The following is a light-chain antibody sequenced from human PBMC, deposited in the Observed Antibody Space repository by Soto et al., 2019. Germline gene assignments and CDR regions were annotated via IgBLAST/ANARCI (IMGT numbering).Light chain of an antibody. V-gene: IGLV4-69*01. CDR2: LNSDGSH. Sequence: QLVLTQSPSASASLGASVKLTCTLSSGHSSYAIAWHQQQPEKGPRYLMKLNSDGSHSKGGGIPDRFSGSSSGAERYLTISSPQSEDEADYYCQTWGTGPWVFGGGTKLTVL. CDR3: QTWGTGPWV. CDR1: SGHSSYA. J-gene: IGLJ3*02.